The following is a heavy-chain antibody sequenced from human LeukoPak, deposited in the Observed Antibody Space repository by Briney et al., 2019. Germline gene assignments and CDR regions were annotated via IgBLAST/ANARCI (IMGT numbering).Heavy chain of an antibody. CDR3: ARVDGGWEPYYFDY. Sequence: SETLSLTCTVSGGSISSGGYYWSWIRQPPGKGLEWIGYIYDSGSTYYNPSLKSRVTISVDRSKNQFSLKLSSVTAADTAVYYCARVDGGWEPYYFDYWGQGTLVTVSS. D-gene: IGHD1-26*01. CDR1: GGSISSGGYY. V-gene: IGHV4-30-2*01. CDR2: IYDSGST. J-gene: IGHJ4*02.